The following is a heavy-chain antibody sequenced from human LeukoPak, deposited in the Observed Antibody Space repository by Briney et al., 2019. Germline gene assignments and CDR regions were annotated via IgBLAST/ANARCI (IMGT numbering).Heavy chain of an antibody. J-gene: IGHJ4*02. Sequence: GASVKVSCKASGYTFTSYGISWVRQAPGQGLEWMGWISAYNGNTNYAQKLQGRVTMTTDTSTSTAYMELRSLRSDDTAVYYCARVDYHDSSGPYYFDYWGQGTLVTVSS. CDR1: GYTFTSYG. CDR2: ISAYNGNT. CDR3: ARVDYHDSSGPYYFDY. V-gene: IGHV1-18*01. D-gene: IGHD3-22*01.